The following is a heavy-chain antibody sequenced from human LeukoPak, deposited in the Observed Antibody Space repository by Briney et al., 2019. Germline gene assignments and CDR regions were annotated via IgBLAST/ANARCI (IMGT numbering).Heavy chain of an antibody. CDR1: GFTVSSNY. CDR2: IYSGGTT. Sequence: PGGSLRLSCAASGFTVSSNYMSWVRQAPGKGLEWVSVIYSGGTTYYADSVKGRFTISRDNSKNTLYLQMNSLRGEDTAVYYRAAGYCSGGSCYLPFWGQGTLVTVSS. V-gene: IGHV3-53*01. D-gene: IGHD2-15*01. CDR3: AAGYCSGGSCYLPF. J-gene: IGHJ4*02.